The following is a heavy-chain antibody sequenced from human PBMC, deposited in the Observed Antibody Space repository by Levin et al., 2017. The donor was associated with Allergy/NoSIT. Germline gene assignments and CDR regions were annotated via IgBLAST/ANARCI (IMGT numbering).Heavy chain of an antibody. CDR3: ARTSYYGDSTYYVGRAWFDP. CDR2: IDWDDDK. D-gene: IGHD3-10*01. V-gene: IGHV2-70*01. Sequence: VSGPTLVKPTQTLTLTCTFSGFSLTTRGMCVSWIRQPPGKALEWLALIDWDDDKYYSTSLKTRLSISRDTSKNQVVLTMTNMDPVDTATYYCARTSYYGDSTYYVGRAWFDPWGQGTLVTVSS. J-gene: IGHJ5*02. CDR1: GFSLTTRGMC.